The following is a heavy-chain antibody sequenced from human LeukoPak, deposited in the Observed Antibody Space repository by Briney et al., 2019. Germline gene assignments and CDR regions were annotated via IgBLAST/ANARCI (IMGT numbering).Heavy chain of an antibody. CDR2: IYTSGST. CDR3: ARQHPSAGIFEWLLYHWFHP. CDR1: GGSFSSYY. J-gene: IGHJ5*02. V-gene: IGHV4-4*07. Sequence: SETLSLTCPVAGGSFSSYYWRWVRQHAGKGREWIGRIYTSGSTNYNRSLKSRVTMSVDTPKNQFSRRLSSVTAADTPGYYCARQHPSAGIFEWLLYHWFHPWGPGTLVTVSS. D-gene: IGHD3-3*01.